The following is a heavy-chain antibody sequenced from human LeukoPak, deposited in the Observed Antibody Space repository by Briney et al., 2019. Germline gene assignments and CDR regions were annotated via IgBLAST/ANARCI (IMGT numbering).Heavy chain of an antibody. Sequence: GRSLRLSCAASGFTFSTYAMHWVRQAPGKGLEWVAAISYDGNTKYYADSVRGRFTISRDNSKNTLYLQMNSLRAEDTAAYYCARDAVEHYFDYWGQGTLVTVSS. V-gene: IGHV3-30-3*01. D-gene: IGHD1-26*01. CDR3: ARDAVEHYFDY. CDR1: GFTFSTYA. J-gene: IGHJ4*02. CDR2: ISYDGNTK.